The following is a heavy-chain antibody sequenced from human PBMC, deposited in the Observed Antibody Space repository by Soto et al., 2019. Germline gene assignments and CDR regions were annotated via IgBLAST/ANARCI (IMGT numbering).Heavy chain of an antibody. CDR1: GYSFTSYW. CDR2: IDPSDSYT. CDR3: ARHLVVVVAATPADSYYYYGMDV. V-gene: IGHV5-10-1*01. Sequence: GESLKISCNGSGYSFTSYWISWVRQMPGKGLEWMGRIDPSDSYTNYSPSFQGHVTISADKSISTAYLQWSSLKASDTAMYYCARHLVVVVAATPADSYYYYGMDVWGQGTTVTSP. D-gene: IGHD2-15*01. J-gene: IGHJ6*02.